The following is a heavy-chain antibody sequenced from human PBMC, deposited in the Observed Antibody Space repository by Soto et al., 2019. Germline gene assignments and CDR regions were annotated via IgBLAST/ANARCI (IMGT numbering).Heavy chain of an antibody. Sequence: SVKVSCKASGGTFSSYTISWVRQAPGQGLEWMGGIIPIFGTANYAQKFQGRVTITADESTSTAYMELSSLRSEDTAVYYCARGGELKFGYFDYWGQGTLVTVSS. J-gene: IGHJ4*02. V-gene: IGHV1-69*13. D-gene: IGHD1-26*01. CDR2: IIPIFGTA. CDR1: GGTFSSYT. CDR3: ARGGELKFGYFDY.